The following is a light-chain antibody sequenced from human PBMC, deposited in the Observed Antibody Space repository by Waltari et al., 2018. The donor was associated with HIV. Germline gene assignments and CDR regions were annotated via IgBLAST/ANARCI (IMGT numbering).Light chain of an antibody. V-gene: IGLV1-44*01. CDR2: SNN. CDR1: SSNIGRNT. Sequence: QSVQTRPPSASGTPGQRVTISCSGSSSNIGRNTVNWYQQLPGTAPKLLIYSNNQRPSGVPDRFSGSKSGTSACLAISGLQSEDEADYYCAAWDDSLNGPVFGGGTKLTVL. CDR3: AAWDDSLNGPV. J-gene: IGLJ3*02.